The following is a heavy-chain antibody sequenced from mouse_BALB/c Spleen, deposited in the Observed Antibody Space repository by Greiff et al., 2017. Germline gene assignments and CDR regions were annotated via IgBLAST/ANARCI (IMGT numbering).Heavy chain of an antibody. Sequence: QVQLKQSGAELVRPGASVTLSCKASGYTFTDYEMHWVKQTPVHGLEWIGAIDPETGGTAYNQKFKGKATLTADKSSSTAYMELRNLTSEDSAVYYCTRPPYYGNYVWGQGTLVTVSA. D-gene: IGHD2-10*01. J-gene: IGHJ3*02. V-gene: IGHV1-15*01. CDR2: IDPETGGT. CDR1: GYTFTDYE. CDR3: TRPPYYGNYV.